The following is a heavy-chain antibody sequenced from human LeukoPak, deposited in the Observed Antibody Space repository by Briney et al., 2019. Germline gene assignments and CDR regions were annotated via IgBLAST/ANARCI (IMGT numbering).Heavy chain of an antibody. V-gene: IGHV4-59*01. CDR3: ARDSTEYWSAFDI. CDR1: GGSISSYY. CDR2: IYYSGST. D-gene: IGHD2/OR15-2a*01. J-gene: IGHJ3*02. Sequence: SETLSLTCTVSGGSISSYYWSWIRQPPGEGLEWIGYIYYSGSTNYNPSLKSRVTISVDTSKNQFSLKLSSVTAADTAVYYCARDSTEYWSAFDIWGQGTMVTVSS.